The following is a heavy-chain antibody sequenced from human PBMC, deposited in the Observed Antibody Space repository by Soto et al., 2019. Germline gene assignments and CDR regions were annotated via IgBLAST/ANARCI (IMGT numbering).Heavy chain of an antibody. CDR3: ARVDEEYYYDSSGYYRNWFDP. D-gene: IGHD3-22*01. J-gene: IGHJ5*02. CDR2: IIPIFGTA. Sequence: SVKVSCKASGGTFSSYAISWVRQAPGQGLEWMGGIIPIFGTANYAQKFQGRVTITADESTSTAYMELSSLRSEDTAVYYCARVDEEYYYDSSGYYRNWFDPWGQGTLVTVSS. V-gene: IGHV1-69*13. CDR1: GGTFSSYA.